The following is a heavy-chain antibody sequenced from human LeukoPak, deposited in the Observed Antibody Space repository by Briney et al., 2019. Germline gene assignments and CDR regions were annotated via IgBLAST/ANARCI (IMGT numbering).Heavy chain of an antibody. CDR1: GFTFSDYY. J-gene: IGHJ4*02. V-gene: IGHV3-11*04. CDR3: ARIYSNSWYTALDY. D-gene: IGHD6-13*01. Sequence: GGSLRLSCAASGFTFSDYYMSWIRQAPGKGLEWVSYISSSGSTIYYADSVKGRFTISRDNAKNSLYLQMNSLRAEDTAVYYCARIYSNSWYTALDYWGQGTLVTVSS. CDR2: ISSSGSTI.